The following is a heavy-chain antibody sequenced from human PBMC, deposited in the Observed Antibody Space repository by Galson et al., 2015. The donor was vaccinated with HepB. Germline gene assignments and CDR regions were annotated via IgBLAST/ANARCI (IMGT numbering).Heavy chain of an antibody. Sequence: SVKASCKASGGTFSSDSLSWVRQAPGQGLEWMGRIIPLLGITNYAQKFQGRVTITADKSTSTAYMELSSLRSEDTAVYYCARAPIVGPSDLGVWGQGTTVAVSS. D-gene: IGHD1-26*01. V-gene: IGHV1-69*04. CDR2: IIPLLGIT. CDR3: ARAPIVGPSDLGV. J-gene: IGHJ6*02. CDR1: GGTFSSDS.